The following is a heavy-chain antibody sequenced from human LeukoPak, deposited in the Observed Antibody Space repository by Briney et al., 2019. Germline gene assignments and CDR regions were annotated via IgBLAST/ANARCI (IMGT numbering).Heavy chain of an antibody. CDR2: ISGSGYDI. V-gene: IGHV3-23*01. J-gene: IGHJ2*01. CDR1: GFTFSNYA. D-gene: IGHD6-19*01. CDR3: AKIAVSGLWYFDL. Sequence: PGGSLRLSCAASGFTFSNYAMSWVRQAPGKGLEWVSQISGSGYDIEYADSVKGRFTISRDKAKNTLFLQMNSLRAEDTAVYYCAKIAVSGLWYFDLWGRGTLVTVSS.